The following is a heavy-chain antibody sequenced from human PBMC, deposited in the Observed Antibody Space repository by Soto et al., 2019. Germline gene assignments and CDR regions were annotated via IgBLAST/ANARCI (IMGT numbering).Heavy chain of an antibody. Sequence: GSLRLSCQASGFISTKNAVAWVRQAPGKGLEWLSGISGTAGRTYYADSVKGRFIISRDTSKNTVYLQMNSLRAEDAAIYYCAGRTVATSWTLDIWGQGTTVTVSS. J-gene: IGHJ3*02. CDR2: ISGTAGRT. D-gene: IGHD5-12*01. CDR3: AGRTVATSWTLDI. V-gene: IGHV3-23*01. CDR1: GFISTKNA.